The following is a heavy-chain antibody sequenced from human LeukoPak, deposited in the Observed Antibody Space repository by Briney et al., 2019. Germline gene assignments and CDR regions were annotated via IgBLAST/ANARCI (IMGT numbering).Heavy chain of an antibody. J-gene: IGHJ4*02. D-gene: IGHD3-9*01. CDR3: VRHRSPLRNFDWLTTDY. Sequence: SETLSLTCTVSGGSISSSSYYWDWIRQPPGKGLEWIGSTYYSGSTYYNPSLKSRVTISVDTSKTQFSLKLFSVTAADTAVYYCVRHRSPLRNFDWLTTDYWGQGILVTVAS. CDR2: TYYSGST. V-gene: IGHV4-39*01. CDR1: GGSISSSSYY.